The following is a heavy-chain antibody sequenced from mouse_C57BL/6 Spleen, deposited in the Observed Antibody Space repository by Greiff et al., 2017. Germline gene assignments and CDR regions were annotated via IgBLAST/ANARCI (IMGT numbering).Heavy chain of an antibody. CDR1: GYTFTSYW. J-gene: IGHJ4*01. CDR2: IDPNSGGT. CDR3: ARSIVTSYYYAMDY. D-gene: IGHD2-5*01. Sequence: QVHVKQPGAELVKPGASVKLSCKASGYTFTSYWMHWVKQRPGRGLEWIGRIDPNSGGTKYNEKFKSKATLTVDKPSSTAYMQLSSLTSEDSAVYYCARSIVTSYYYAMDYWGQGTSVTVSS. V-gene: IGHV1-72*01.